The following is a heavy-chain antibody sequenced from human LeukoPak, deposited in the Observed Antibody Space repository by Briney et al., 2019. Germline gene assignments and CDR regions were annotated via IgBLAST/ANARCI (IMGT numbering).Heavy chain of an antibody. CDR2: IYYSGST. CDR1: GGSISSSSYY. Sequence: SETLSLTCTVSGGSISSSSYYWGWIRQPPGKGLEWIGSIYYSGSTYYNPSLKSRVTISVDTSKNQFSLKLSSVTAADTAVYYCARLGGSSWYSFDYWGQGTLVTVSS. CDR3: ARLGGSSWYSFDY. V-gene: IGHV4-39*01. J-gene: IGHJ4*02. D-gene: IGHD6-13*01.